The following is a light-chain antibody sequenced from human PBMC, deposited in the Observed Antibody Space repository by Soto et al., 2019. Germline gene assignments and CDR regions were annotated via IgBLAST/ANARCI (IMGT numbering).Light chain of an antibody. CDR1: QGMSNY. CDR3: QKYDNAPFT. J-gene: IGKJ3*01. Sequence: DIQMTQSPSSLYASVGDRVTITCRASQGMSNYLAWYQQKPGKVPKLLIYAASTLQSGVPSRFSGSGSGTDFTLTISSLQPEDVASYYCQKYDNAPFTFGPGTKVDIK. V-gene: IGKV1-27*01. CDR2: AAS.